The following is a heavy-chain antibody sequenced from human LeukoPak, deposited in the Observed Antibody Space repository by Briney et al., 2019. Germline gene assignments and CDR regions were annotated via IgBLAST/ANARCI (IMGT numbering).Heavy chain of an antibody. CDR2: ISAYNGNT. V-gene: IGHV1-18*01. Sequence: ASVKVSCKASGYTFTSYGISWVRQAPGQGLEWTGWISAYNGNTNYAQKLQGRVTMTTDTSTSTAYMELRSLRSDDTAVYYCARVRGYGDYVGAFDIWGQGTMVTVSS. CDR3: ARVRGYGDYVGAFDI. CDR1: GYTFTSYG. D-gene: IGHD4-17*01. J-gene: IGHJ3*02.